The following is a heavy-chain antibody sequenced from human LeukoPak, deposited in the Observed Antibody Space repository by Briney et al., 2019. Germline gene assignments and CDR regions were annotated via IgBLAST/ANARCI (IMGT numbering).Heavy chain of an antibody. CDR1: GGTFSSYA. D-gene: IGHD3-3*01. J-gene: IGHJ4*02. Sequence: SVKVSCKASGGTFSSYAISWVRQAPGQGLEWMGGIIPIFGTANYAQKFQGRITITADESTSTAYMELSSLRSEDTAVYYCARDEAARTHKYYDFWSGYSNYYFDYWGQGTLVTVSS. CDR3: ARDEAARTHKYYDFWSGYSNYYFDY. CDR2: IIPIFGTA. V-gene: IGHV1-69*01.